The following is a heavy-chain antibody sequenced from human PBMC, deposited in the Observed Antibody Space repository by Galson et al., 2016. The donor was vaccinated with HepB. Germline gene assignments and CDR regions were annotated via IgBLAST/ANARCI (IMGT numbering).Heavy chain of an antibody. CDR1: GFTFSSYD. Sequence: SLRLSCAASGFTFSSYDMHWVRQPTGKGLEWVSGAGTAGDTYYPGSVKGRFTISRDKSKNTLFLNMISLRAEDTASYYCASHLGGSSLDPFDIWGRGTMVTVSP. CDR2: AGTAGDT. J-gene: IGHJ3*02. V-gene: IGHV3-13*01. CDR3: ASHLGGSSLDPFDI. D-gene: IGHD3-16*01.